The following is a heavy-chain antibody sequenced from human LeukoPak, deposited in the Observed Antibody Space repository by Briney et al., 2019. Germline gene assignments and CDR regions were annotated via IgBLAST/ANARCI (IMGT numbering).Heavy chain of an antibody. Sequence: ASVKVSCKASGYTFTGYHMHWVRQAPGQGLEWMGRINPKSGGTNYAQKFQGRVTMTRDTSISTAYMELSSLRSEDTAVYYCARGNKRITIFGVVMVYYFDYWGQGTLVTVSS. V-gene: IGHV1-2*06. CDR2: INPKSGGT. J-gene: IGHJ4*02. CDR1: GYTFTGYH. CDR3: ARGNKRITIFGVVMVYYFDY. D-gene: IGHD3-3*01.